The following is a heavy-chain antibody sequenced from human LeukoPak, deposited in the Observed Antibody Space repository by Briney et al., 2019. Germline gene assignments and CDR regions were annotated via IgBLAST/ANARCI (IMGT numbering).Heavy chain of an antibody. J-gene: IGHJ4*02. D-gene: IGHD3-3*01. CDR1: GFTLSSFG. CDR3: ARDFSGYYSADY. CDR2: ISSDGTST. V-gene: IGHV3-30*09. Sequence: PGGPRRPSCAASGFTLSSFGLHWFRKVPAKGLEGVAVISSDGTSTSYADSVKGRFAISRDNSNNTLFLQVHSLRTEDTAVYFCARDFSGYYSADYWGQGTLVTVSS.